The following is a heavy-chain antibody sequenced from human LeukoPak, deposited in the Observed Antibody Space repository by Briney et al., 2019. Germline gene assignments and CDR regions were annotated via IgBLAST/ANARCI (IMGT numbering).Heavy chain of an antibody. CDR1: GFTFSSYA. CDR3: ASLNETYYDFWSGYYLGNYYYYMDV. J-gene: IGHJ6*03. D-gene: IGHD3-3*01. V-gene: IGHV3-23*01. CDR2: ISGSGGST. Sequence: PGGSLRLSCAASGFTFSSYAMSWVRQAPGKGLEWVSAISGSGGSTYYADSVKGRFTISRDNSKNTLYLQMNSLRAEDTAVYYCASLNETYYDFWSGYYLGNYYYYMDVWGKGTTVTVSS.